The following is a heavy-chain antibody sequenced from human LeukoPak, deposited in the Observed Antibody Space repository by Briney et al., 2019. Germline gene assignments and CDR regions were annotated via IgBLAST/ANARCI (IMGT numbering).Heavy chain of an antibody. CDR1: GFTFSSYG. CDR2: IWYDGSNK. D-gene: IGHD3-9*01. CDR3: AREPTDILTGYYYYYGMDV. Sequence: PGGSLRLSCAASGFTFSSYGMHWVRQAPGKGLEWVAVIWYDGSNKYYADSVKGRFTISRDNSKNTLYLQMNSLRAEDTAVYYCAREPTDILTGYYYYYGMDVWGQGTTVTVSS. V-gene: IGHV3-33*01. J-gene: IGHJ6*02.